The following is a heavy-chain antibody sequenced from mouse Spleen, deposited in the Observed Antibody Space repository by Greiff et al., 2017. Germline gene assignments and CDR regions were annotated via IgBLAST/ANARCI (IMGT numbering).Heavy chain of an antibody. D-gene: IGHD2-3*01. CDR2: INSNGGST. Sequence: EVQVVESGGGLVKLGGSLKLSCAASGFTFSSYYMSWVRQTPEKRLELVAAINSNGGSTYYPDTVKGRFTISRDNAKNTLYLQMSSLKSEDTALYYCARQGDGYYFDYWGQGTTLTVSS. V-gene: IGHV5-6-2*01. CDR1: GFTFSSYY. J-gene: IGHJ2*01. CDR3: ARQGDGYYFDY.